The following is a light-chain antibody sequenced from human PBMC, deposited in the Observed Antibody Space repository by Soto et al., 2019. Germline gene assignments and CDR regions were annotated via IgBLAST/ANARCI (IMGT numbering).Light chain of an antibody. CDR1: SSDVGAYNF. CDR3: CSYTGISTHV. CDR2: EVS. Sequence: QSVLSQPASVSGSPGQSITISCTGTSSDVGAYNFVSWYQRHPGKAPKLIIFEVSYRPSGVSNRFSGSKSANRASLTISGLQAEDEADYYCCSYTGISTHVFGTGTKVTVL. V-gene: IGLV2-14*01. J-gene: IGLJ1*01.